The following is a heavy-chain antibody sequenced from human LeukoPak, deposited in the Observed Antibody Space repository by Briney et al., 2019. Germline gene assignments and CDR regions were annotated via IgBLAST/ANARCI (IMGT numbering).Heavy chain of an antibody. D-gene: IGHD5-24*01. CDR3: ARVVRGDAYNYDY. Sequence: GGTLRLSCAASGFTFSSYTMNWVRQAPGKGLEWVSSISTSGNSMYHADSVKGRFTTSRDNARNSLYLQMNSLRAEDTAVYYCARVVRGDAYNYDYWGRGTLVTVSS. J-gene: IGHJ4*02. CDR2: ISTSGNSM. V-gene: IGHV3-21*01. CDR1: GFTFSSYT.